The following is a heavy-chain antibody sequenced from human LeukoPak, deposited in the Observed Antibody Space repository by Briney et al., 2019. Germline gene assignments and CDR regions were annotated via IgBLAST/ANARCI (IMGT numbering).Heavy chain of an antibody. CDR1: GGSISSSNC. Sequence: SGTLSLTCAVSGGSISSSNCWSWVRQPPGKGLEWIGEIYHSGSTNYNPSLKSRVTISVDKSKNQFSLKLTSVTAADTAVYYCARKHYSSGYYDYWGQGTLVTVSS. J-gene: IGHJ4*02. D-gene: IGHD3-22*01. CDR3: ARKHYSSGYYDY. CDR2: IYHSGST. V-gene: IGHV4-4*02.